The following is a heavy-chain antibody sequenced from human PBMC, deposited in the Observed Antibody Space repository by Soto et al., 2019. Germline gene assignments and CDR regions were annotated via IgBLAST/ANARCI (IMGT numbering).Heavy chain of an antibody. D-gene: IGHD6-13*01. CDR1: GFTFTSYY. J-gene: IGHJ5*02. CDR2: ISASSSDI. Sequence: PGGSLRLSCAASGFTFTSYYMNWVRQAPGKGLEWVSSISASSSDIYYADSENGRFTVSRDNAKNSLYLQMNSLRAEDTVVYYCAREGSYSNSWWYNWFDPWGQGTLVTVSS. V-gene: IGHV3-21*03. CDR3: AREGSYSNSWWYNWFDP.